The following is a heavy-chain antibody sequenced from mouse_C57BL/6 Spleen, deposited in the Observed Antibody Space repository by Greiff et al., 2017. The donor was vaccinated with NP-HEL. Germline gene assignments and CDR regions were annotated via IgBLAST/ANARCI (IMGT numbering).Heavy chain of an antibody. CDR3: ARDEGY. CDR2: INPNNGGT. CDR1: GYTFTDYY. V-gene: IGHV1-26*01. Sequence: EVQLQQSGPELVKPGASVKISCKASGYTFTDYYMNWVKQSHGKSLEWIGDINPNNGGTSYSQKFKDKATLTVDKSSSTACMELRSLTSEGSAVYYCARDEGYWGQGTTLTVSS. J-gene: IGHJ2*01.